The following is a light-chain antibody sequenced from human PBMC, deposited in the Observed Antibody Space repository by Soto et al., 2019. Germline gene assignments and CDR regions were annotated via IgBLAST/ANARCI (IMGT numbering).Light chain of an antibody. J-gene: IGLJ1*01. CDR2: EVS. V-gene: IGLV2-14*01. Sequence: LTQPASVSGSPGQSIAISCTGTSSDVGGYNYVSWYQQHPGKAPKLLLSEVSNRPSGVSDRLSGSKSGNTASLTISGLQTQEEADYYCSSFTSAYTFVFGTGTKVTVL. CDR3: SSFTSAYTFV. CDR1: SSDVGGYNY.